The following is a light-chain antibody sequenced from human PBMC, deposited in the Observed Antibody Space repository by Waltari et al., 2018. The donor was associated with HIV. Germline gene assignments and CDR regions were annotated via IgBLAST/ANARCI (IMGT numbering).Light chain of an antibody. V-gene: IGLV1-36*01. J-gene: IGLJ2*01. CDR1: SSNIGNNG. Sequence: QSVLTQPPSVSGAPRQRVTISCSGGSSNIGNNGVTWYQQIPGRPPKLLIHCNDRLPSAVSDRFSGSKSGTSASLGISGLQSEDEATYFCAAWDDSLNGVVFGGGTRLTVL. CDR3: AAWDDSLNGVV. CDR2: CND.